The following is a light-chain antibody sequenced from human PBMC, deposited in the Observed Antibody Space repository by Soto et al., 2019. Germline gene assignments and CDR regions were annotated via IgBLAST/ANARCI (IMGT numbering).Light chain of an antibody. Sequence: EMVMTQSPATLSVSPGERATLSCRASQSVSRNLAWYQQKPGQAPRLLIYGASTRATGIPARFSGSGSGTEFTLTISSLQSEDFAVYYCQQYNNWPPMYTFGQGTKLEIK. J-gene: IGKJ2*01. CDR3: QQYNNWPPMYT. V-gene: IGKV3-15*01. CDR1: QSVSRN. CDR2: GAS.